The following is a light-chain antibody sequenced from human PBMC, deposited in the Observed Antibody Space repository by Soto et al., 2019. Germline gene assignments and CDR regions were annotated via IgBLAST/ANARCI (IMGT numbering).Light chain of an antibody. Sequence: QSVLTQPPSASGTPGQRVTISCSGSSSNIGGNTVDWYQELPQTAPKLLVYRNNQRPSGVPDRFSGSKSGTSASLAISGLQSEDEAGYYCAAWDDSLNVPVFGGGTKLTVL. CDR2: RNN. CDR1: SSNIGGNT. J-gene: IGLJ2*01. CDR3: AAWDDSLNVPV. V-gene: IGLV1-44*01.